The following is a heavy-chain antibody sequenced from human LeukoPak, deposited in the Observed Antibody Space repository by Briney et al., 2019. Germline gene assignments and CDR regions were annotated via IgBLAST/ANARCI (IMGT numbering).Heavy chain of an antibody. Sequence: SQTLSLTCTVSGGSISSGSYYWSWIRQPAGKGLEWIGYIHSSGSPDYNPSLKSRVTISVDTSKNQFSLKVNSVTAADTAVYYCARQSGYGNGWPGGWFDPWGQGTLVTVSS. CDR3: ARQSGYGNGWPGGWFDP. D-gene: IGHD6-19*01. CDR2: IHSSGSP. V-gene: IGHV4-61*09. J-gene: IGHJ5*02. CDR1: GGSISSGSYY.